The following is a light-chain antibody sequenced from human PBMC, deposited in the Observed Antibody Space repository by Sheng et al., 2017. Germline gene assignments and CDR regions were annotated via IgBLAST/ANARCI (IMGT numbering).Light chain of an antibody. Sequence: EIVMTQSPGTLSVSPGERATLSCRASQSVSSKLAWYQQKPGQAPRLLIYGASTRATGIPARFSGSGSGTDFTLTISSLQSEDSAVYYCQQYDKWPLPFGGGTKVEIK. V-gene: IGKV3-15*01. J-gene: IGKJ4*01. CDR1: QSVSSK. CDR3: QQYDKWPLP. CDR2: GAS.